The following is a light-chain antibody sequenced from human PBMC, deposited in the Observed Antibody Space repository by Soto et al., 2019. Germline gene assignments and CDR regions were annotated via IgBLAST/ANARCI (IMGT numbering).Light chain of an antibody. Sequence: DIQMTQFPSALSASVGARVTITCRASQNVNNWLAWYQHKPGKAPQLLSYDASVLESGVPSRFSGSGSGTEFTLAINGLQSDDFATYYCQQYNTYWTFGPGTKVEVE. CDR1: QNVNNW. V-gene: IGKV1-5*01. J-gene: IGKJ1*01. CDR3: QQYNTYWT. CDR2: DAS.